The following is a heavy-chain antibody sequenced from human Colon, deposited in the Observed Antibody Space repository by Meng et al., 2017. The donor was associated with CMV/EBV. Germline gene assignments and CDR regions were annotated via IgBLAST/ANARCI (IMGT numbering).Heavy chain of an antibody. CDR2: IFNSEST. J-gene: IGHJ4*02. CDR1: GGSISSSKW. D-gene: IGHD6-19*01. V-gene: IGHV4-4*02. Sequence: SETLSFTCSVSGGSISSSKWWSWVRQSPGKGLEWIGEIFNSESTNYNPSLESQVTISVDKSKNQFSLKLSSVTAADTAVYYCARQSGWYCFDSWGQGTLVTVSS. CDR3: ARQSGWYCFDS.